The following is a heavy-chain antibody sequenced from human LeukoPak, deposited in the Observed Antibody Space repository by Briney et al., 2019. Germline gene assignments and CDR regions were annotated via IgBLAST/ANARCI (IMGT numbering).Heavy chain of an antibody. D-gene: IGHD3-22*01. J-gene: IGHJ4*02. CDR2: INSDGSST. CDR3: AREWYYYDSSGYYNS. CDR1: GFTFSSYW. V-gene: IGHV3-74*01. Sequence: GSLRLSCAASGFTFSSYWMHWVRQAPGKGLVWVSRINSDGSSTSYADSVKGRFTISRDNAKNTLYLQMNSLRAEDTAVYYCAREWYYYDSSGYYNSWGQGTLVTVSS.